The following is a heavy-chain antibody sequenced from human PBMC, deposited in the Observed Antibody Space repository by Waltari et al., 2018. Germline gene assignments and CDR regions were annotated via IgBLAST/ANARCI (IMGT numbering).Heavy chain of an antibody. V-gene: IGHV1-69*14. CDR1: GVHFSSYA. CDR2: IIPIFGTA. CDR3: ARESDLGSSSPWPD. J-gene: IGHJ4*02. Sequence: QVQLVQSGAEVKKPGSSVKVSCKASGVHFSSYASSWVRQAPGQGLEWMGGIIPIFGTANYAQKFQGRVTITADKSTSTAYMELSSLRSEDTAVYYCARESDLGSSSPWPDWGQGTLVTVSS. D-gene: IGHD6-6*01.